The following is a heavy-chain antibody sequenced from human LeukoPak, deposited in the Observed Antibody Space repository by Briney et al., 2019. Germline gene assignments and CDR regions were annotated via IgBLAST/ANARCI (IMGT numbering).Heavy chain of an antibody. CDR3: ARSVWPH. CDR1: GFTFSSYS. Sequence: GGSPRLSCAASGFTFSSYSMNWVRQAPGKGLEWVSSISSSSYIYYTDLVKGRFSISRDNAKNSLYLQMNSLRAEDTAVYYCARSVWPHWGQGTLVTVSS. V-gene: IGHV3-21*01. CDR2: ISSSSYI. J-gene: IGHJ4*02. D-gene: IGHD2-8*01.